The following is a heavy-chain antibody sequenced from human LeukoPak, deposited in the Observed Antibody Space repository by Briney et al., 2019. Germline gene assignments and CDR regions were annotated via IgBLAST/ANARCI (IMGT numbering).Heavy chain of an antibody. CDR1: GYSFTSYW. J-gene: IGHJ4*02. Sequence: GESLKISCKGSGYSFTSYWIGWVRQMPGKGLEWMGIIYPGDSDTRYSPSFQGQVTISADKSISTAYVHWSSLKASDTAMYYCARRTRYSSSWYDYYFDYWGQGTLVTVSS. D-gene: IGHD6-13*01. V-gene: IGHV5-51*01. CDR3: ARRTRYSSSWYDYYFDY. CDR2: IYPGDSDT.